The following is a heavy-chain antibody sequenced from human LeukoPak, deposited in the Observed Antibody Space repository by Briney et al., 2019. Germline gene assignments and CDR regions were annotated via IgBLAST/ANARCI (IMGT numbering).Heavy chain of an antibody. D-gene: IGHD3-3*01. V-gene: IGHV3-48*03. CDR1: GFTFSSYE. CDR3: ARGRYYDFWSGYYTTGVYFDY. J-gene: IGHJ4*02. Sequence: GGSLRLSCAASGFTFSSYEMNWVRQAPGKGLEWVSYISSSGSTIYYADSLKGRFTVSRDNAKSSLHLQMNSLRAEDTAVYYCARGRYYDFWSGYYTTGVYFDYWGQGTLVTVSS. CDR2: ISSSGSTI.